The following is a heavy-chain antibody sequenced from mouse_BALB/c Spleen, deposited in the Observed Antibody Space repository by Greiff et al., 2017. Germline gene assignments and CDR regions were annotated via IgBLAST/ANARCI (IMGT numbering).Heavy chain of an antibody. J-gene: IGHJ1*01. V-gene: IGHV1-66*01. Sequence: VKLMESGPELVKPGASVKISCKASGYSFTSYYIHWVKQRPGQGLEWIGWIFPGSGNTKYNEKFKGKATLTADTSSSTAYMQLSSLTSEDSAVYFCARSYERYFDVWGAGTTVTVSS. CDR3: ARSYERYFDV. CDR2: IFPGSGNT. CDR1: GYSFTSYY. D-gene: IGHD2-12*01.